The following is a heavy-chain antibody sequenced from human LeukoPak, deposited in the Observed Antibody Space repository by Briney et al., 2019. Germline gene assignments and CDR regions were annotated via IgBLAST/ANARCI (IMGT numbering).Heavy chain of an antibody. J-gene: IGHJ4*02. V-gene: IGHV3-23*01. CDR2: ISEIDDST. D-gene: IGHD3-16*01. CDR3: AQRGGDY. CDR1: GFRFYDYA. Sequence: GGSLRLSCAASGFRFYDYAMNWVRQAPGKGLEWVSTISEIDDSTFYANSVRGRFTISRDNSKNTLYLLMNSLRADDTAVYYCAQRGGDYWGQGTLVTVSS.